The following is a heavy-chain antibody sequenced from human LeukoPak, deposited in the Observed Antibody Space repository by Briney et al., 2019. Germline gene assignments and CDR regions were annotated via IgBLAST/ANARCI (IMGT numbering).Heavy chain of an antibody. CDR1: GFTFSRYS. D-gene: IGHD6-19*01. Sequence: GGSLRLSCAGSGFTFSRYSMTWFRQAPGKGLERVSSISSRSTNIFYAYSVKGRFTISRDNAKNSLYLQMNSLGAEDTAVYYCARDAQWLVPEGYFYYMDVWGKGTTVTVSS. J-gene: IGHJ6*03. V-gene: IGHV3-21*01. CDR2: ISSRSTNI. CDR3: ARDAQWLVPEGYFYYMDV.